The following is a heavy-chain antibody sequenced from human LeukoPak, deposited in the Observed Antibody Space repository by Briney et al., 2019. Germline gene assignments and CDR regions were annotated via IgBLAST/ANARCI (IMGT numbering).Heavy chain of an antibody. J-gene: IGHJ4*02. CDR2: INPSGGST. D-gene: IGHD6-13*01. CDR1: GYTFTSYY. CDR3: ARASSSSWYSY. Sequence: ASVKVSYKAPGYTFTSYYMHWVRQAPGQGLEWMGIINPSGGSTSYAQKFQGRVTMTTDTSTSTAYMELRSLRSDDTAVYYCARASSSSWYSYWGQGTLVTVSS. V-gene: IGHV1-46*01.